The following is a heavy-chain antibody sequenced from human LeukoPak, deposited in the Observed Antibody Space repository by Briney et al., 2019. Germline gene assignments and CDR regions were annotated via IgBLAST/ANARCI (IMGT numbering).Heavy chain of an antibody. V-gene: IGHV4-4*02. CDR1: GDSVTSHNW. CDR2: IYHSGTT. Sequence: PSETLSLTCAVSGDSVTSHNWWSWVRQSPGKGLEWIGEIYHSGTTNYSPSLKSRVTISVDKSKNQLSLRLTSVTAADTAVYFCASCLFDYYYFDQWGQGTLVTVSS. D-gene: IGHD3-10*01. CDR3: ASCLFDYYYFDQ. J-gene: IGHJ4*02.